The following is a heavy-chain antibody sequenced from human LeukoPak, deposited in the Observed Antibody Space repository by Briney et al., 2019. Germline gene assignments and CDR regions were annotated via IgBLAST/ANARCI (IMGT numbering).Heavy chain of an antibody. V-gene: IGHV3-21*01. CDR3: ARDTCSSTSCYSRWYFDL. CDR1: GFTVSSNY. CDR2: ISSSGSYI. J-gene: IGHJ2*01. Sequence: GGSLRLSCAASGFTVSSNYMSWVRQAPGKGLEWVSCISSSGSYIYYADSVKGRFTISRDNAKNSLYLQMNSLRAEDTAVYYCARDTCSSTSCYSRWYFDLWGRGTLVTVSS. D-gene: IGHD2-2*01.